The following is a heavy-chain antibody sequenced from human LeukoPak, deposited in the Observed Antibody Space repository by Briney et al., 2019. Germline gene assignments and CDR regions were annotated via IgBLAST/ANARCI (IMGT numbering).Heavy chain of an antibody. CDR1: GYTFTGYY. Sequence: GASVKVSCKASGYTFTGYYMHWVRQAPGQGLEWMGWIYPNSGGTNYAQKFQGRATMTRDTSISTDYMELSRLRSDDTAVYYCARVPEYFDWLLPFDIWGQGTMVTVSS. CDR3: ARVPEYFDWLLPFDI. J-gene: IGHJ3*02. CDR2: IYPNSGGT. V-gene: IGHV1-2*02. D-gene: IGHD3-9*01.